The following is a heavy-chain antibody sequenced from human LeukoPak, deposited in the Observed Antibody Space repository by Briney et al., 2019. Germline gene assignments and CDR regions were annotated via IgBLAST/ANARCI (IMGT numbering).Heavy chain of an antibody. Sequence: GKSLRLSCAVSGFNFSSFGMHWVRQAPGKGLEWLAFILFDGSNTCYADSVKGRFTISRDNSKNTLYLHVNSLRADDTAVYYCAKGRAKYYYDSPAYYILDFWGQGTLVTVSS. CDR2: ILFDGSNT. CDR3: AKGRAKYYYDSPAYYILDF. J-gene: IGHJ4*02. V-gene: IGHV3-30*18. CDR1: GFNFSSFG. D-gene: IGHD3-22*01.